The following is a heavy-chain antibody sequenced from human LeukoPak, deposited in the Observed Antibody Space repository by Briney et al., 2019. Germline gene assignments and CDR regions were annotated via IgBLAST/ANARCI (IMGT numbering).Heavy chain of an antibody. CDR1: GFTFSSYA. CDR3: ARDITPHYYDFWSGYPYYYYGMDV. V-gene: IGHV3-30-3*01. D-gene: IGHD3-3*01. J-gene: IGHJ6*02. CDR2: ISYDGSNK. Sequence: GGSLRLSCAASGFTFSSYAMHWVRQAPGKGLEWVAVISYDGSNKYYADSVKGRFTISRDNSKNTLYLQMNSLRAEDTAVYYCARDITPHYYDFWSGYPYYYYGMDVWGQGTTVTVSS.